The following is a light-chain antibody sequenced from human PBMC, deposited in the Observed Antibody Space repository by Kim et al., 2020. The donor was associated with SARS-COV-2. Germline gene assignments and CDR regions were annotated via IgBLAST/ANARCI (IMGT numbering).Light chain of an antibody. CDR1: QSSSSY. V-gene: IGKV1-39*01. CDR2: AAS. Sequence: ASVGDRGTTTCRTSQSSSSYLNWDQQKPGKAPILLIYAASGLESGVASRISGSGSGKDFTLTISSRQQEDLATYNCQQSYSTPKTVGQGTKVDIK. CDR3: QQSYSTPKT. J-gene: IGKJ1*01.